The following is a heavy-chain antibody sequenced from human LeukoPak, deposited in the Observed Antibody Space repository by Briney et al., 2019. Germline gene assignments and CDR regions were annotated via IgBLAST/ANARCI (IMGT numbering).Heavy chain of an antibody. CDR3: ASLPRGDIVVVPAATPGGFFDY. V-gene: IGHV4-34*01. D-gene: IGHD2-2*02. Sequence: SETLSLTCAVYGGSFSGYYWSWIRQPPGKGLEWIGEINHSGSTNYNPSLKSRVTISVDTSKNQFSLKLSSVTATDTAVYYCASLPRGDIVVVPAATPGGFFDYWGQRTLVTVSS. CDR2: INHSGST. J-gene: IGHJ4*02. CDR1: GGSFSGYY.